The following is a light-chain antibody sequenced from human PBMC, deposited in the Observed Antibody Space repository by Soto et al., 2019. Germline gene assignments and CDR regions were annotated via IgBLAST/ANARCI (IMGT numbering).Light chain of an antibody. CDR1: QRVASD. V-gene: IGKV3-20*01. J-gene: IGKJ1*01. CDR2: DAS. Sequence: VLTQSPGTLSLSPGEGATLSCRASQRVASDLAWYLQKPGQPPRLLIYDASIRATGIPDRISGSGSERDSTLTISRLEPEDAAVYYCQQYLNSPRTFGQGTKLEIK. CDR3: QQYLNSPRT.